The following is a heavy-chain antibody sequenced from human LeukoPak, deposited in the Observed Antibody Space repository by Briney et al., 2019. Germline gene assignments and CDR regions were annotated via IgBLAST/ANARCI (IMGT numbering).Heavy chain of an antibody. CDR2: ISYDGSNK. D-gene: IGHD3/OR15-3a*01. CDR1: GFTFSSYG. Sequence: PGGSLRLSCAASGFTFSSYGMHWVRQAPGKGLEWVAVISYDGSNKYYADSVKGRFTISRDNSKNTLYLQMNSLRAEDTAVYYCAKDPSGTGQDYWGQGTLVTVSS. J-gene: IGHJ4*02. V-gene: IGHV3-30*18. CDR3: AKDPSGTGQDY.